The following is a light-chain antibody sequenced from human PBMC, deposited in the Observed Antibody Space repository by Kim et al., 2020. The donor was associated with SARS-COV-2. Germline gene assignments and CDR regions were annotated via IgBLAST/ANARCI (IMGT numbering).Light chain of an antibody. V-gene: IGKV1-39*01. CDR3: QQTYTTPIT. CDR2: RAS. J-gene: IGKJ5*01. Sequence: TSVGDRVTITCRTSQSISTFLSWYQQKPGMAPMCLIYRASTLFTWVPSRFSGSGSGTVFTLTITSLQPEDLATYLCQQTYTTPITFGQGTRLEI. CDR1: QSISTF.